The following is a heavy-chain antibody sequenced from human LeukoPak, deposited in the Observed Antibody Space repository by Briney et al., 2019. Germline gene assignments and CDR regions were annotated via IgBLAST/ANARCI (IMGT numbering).Heavy chain of an antibody. CDR2: IYSDNT. CDR1: GFTVSSNS. Sequence: GGSLRLSCTVSGFTVSSNSMSWVRQAPGKGLEWVSFIYSDNTHYSDSVKGRFTISRDNSKNTLYLQMNSLRVEDTAVYYCARGEWSSSPFDYWGQGTLVTVSS. J-gene: IGHJ4*02. D-gene: IGHD6-6*01. V-gene: IGHV3-53*01. CDR3: ARGEWSSSPFDY.